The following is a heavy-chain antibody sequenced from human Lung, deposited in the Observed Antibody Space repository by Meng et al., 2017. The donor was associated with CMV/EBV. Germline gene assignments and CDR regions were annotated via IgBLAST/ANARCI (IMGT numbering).Heavy chain of an antibody. V-gene: IGHV4-59*01. CDR2: IYYSGST. CDR1: GGSISSYY. Sequence: QVQLQGSGPGLVKPSVTLSLTCTVSGGSISSYYWSWIRQPPGKGLEWIGYIYYSGSTNYNPSLKSRVTISVDTSKNQFSLKLSSVTAADTAVYYCAREEGIGGFDPWGQGTLVTVSS. CDR3: AREEGIGGFDP. J-gene: IGHJ5*02. D-gene: IGHD3-10*01.